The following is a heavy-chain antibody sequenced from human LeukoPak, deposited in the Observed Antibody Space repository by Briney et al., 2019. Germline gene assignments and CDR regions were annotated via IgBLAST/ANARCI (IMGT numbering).Heavy chain of an antibody. CDR3: ARDKISSRKDYYGMDV. Sequence: ASVKVSCKASGYTFTGYYMHWVRQAPGQGLEWMGWINPNSGGTNYAQKFQGWVTMTRDTSIGTAYMELSRLRSDDTAVYYCARDKISSRKDYYGMDVWGQGTTVTVSS. CDR1: GYTFTGYY. V-gene: IGHV1-2*04. CDR2: INPNSGGT. D-gene: IGHD6-13*01. J-gene: IGHJ6*02.